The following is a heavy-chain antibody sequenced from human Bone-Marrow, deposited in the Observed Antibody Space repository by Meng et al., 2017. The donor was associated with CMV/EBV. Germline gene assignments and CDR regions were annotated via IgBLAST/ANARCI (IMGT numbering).Heavy chain of an antibody. CDR3: AREYYDFWSGPLDYYYYGMDV. Sequence: GESLKISCAASGFRFNDYSMNWVRQAPGKGLEWVAFIRYDGSNKYYADSVKGRFTISRDNAKNTLYLQMNSLRAEDTAVYYCAREYYDFWSGPLDYYYYGMDVWGQGTTVTVSS. D-gene: IGHD3-3*01. CDR2: IRYDGSNK. CDR1: GFRFNDYS. J-gene: IGHJ6*02. V-gene: IGHV3-30*02.